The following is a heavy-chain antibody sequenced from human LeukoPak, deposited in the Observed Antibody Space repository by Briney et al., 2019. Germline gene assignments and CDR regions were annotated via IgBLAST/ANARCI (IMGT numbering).Heavy chain of an antibody. Sequence: GGSLRLSCAASGFTFSNYWMAWVRQAPGKGLEWVANIKQDGGQTYYVDSLKGRFIISRDNAKNSLYLQMKSLRVEDTAVYYCARVSSVYSSSWSYYMDVWGKGTTVTISS. CDR2: IKQDGGQT. V-gene: IGHV3-7*01. D-gene: IGHD6-13*01. CDR1: GFTFSNYW. CDR3: ARVSSVYSSSWSYYMDV. J-gene: IGHJ6*03.